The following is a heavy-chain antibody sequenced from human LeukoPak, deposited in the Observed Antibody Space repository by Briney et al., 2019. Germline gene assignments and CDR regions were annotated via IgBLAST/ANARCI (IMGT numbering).Heavy chain of an antibody. CDR2: IKQDGSEK. CDR3: ASGYLRQINYDFWSGYPFDY. V-gene: IGHV3-7*01. D-gene: IGHD3-3*01. J-gene: IGHJ4*02. CDR1: GFTFSSYW. Sequence: GGSLRLSCAASGFTFSSYWMSWVRQAPGKGLEWVANIKQDGSEKYYVDSVKGRFTISRDNAKNSLYLQMNSLRAEDTAVYYCASGYLRQINYDFWSGYPFDYWGQGTLVTVSS.